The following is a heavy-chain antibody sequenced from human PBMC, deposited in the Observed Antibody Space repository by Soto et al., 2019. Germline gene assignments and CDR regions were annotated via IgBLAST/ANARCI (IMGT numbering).Heavy chain of an antibody. Sequence: ASVKVSCKASGYTFTGYYMHWVRQAPGQGLEWMGWINPNSGGTNYAQKFQGWVTMTRDTSISTAYMELSRLRSDDTAVYYCARAYCGGDCYSFYYYYGMDVWGQGTTVTVSS. J-gene: IGHJ6*02. CDR3: ARAYCGGDCYSFYYYYGMDV. D-gene: IGHD2-21*02. V-gene: IGHV1-2*04. CDR2: INPNSGGT. CDR1: GYTFTGYY.